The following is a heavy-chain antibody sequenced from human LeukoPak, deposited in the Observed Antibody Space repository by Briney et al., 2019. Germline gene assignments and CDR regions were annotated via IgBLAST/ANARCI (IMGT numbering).Heavy chain of an antibody. CDR2: IGGDGTTT. CDR1: GFTFSNYF. CDR3: ARRVDATRWFDP. V-gene: IGHV3-74*03. D-gene: IGHD2-15*01. J-gene: IGHJ5*02. Sequence: GGSLRLSCAASGFTFSNYFMHWVRQAPGKGLVWVSRIGGDGTTTMYADSVKGRFTISRDNAKNTLYLQMNSLRDEDTAVYYCARRVDATRWFDPWGQGTLVAVSS.